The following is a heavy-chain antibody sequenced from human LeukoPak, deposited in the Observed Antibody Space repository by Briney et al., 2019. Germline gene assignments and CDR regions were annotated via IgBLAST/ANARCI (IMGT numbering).Heavy chain of an antibody. J-gene: IGHJ4*02. V-gene: IGHV3-66*01. D-gene: IGHD6-6*01. CDR1: GFTVSSNY. CDR2: IYSGGST. CDR3: ARSRIAARPVGY. Sequence: GGSLRLSCAASGFTVSSNYMSWVRQAPGKGLEWVSVIYSGGSTYYADSVKGRFTISRDNSKNTLYLQTNSLRAEDTAVYYCARSRIAARPVGYWGQGTLVTVSS.